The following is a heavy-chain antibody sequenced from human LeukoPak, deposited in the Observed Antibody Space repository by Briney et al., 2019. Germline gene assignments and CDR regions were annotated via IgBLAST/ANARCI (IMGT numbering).Heavy chain of an antibody. CDR3: ARGRVSYLDY. CDR2: MNPNSGNI. CDR1: GYTFTGSY. J-gene: IGHJ4*02. Sequence: GASVKVSCKASGYTFTGSYIHWVRQAPGQGLEWMGWMNPNSGNIGYAQKFQGRLTMTRDTSITTAYMELSSLRSEDTAVYYCARGRVSYLDYWGQGTLVTVSS. V-gene: IGHV1-8*02. D-gene: IGHD3-3*01.